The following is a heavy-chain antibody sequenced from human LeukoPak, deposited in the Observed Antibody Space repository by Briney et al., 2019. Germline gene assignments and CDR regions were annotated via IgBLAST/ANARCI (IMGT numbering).Heavy chain of an antibody. CDR1: GGSTSSYY. D-gene: IGHD2-15*01. Sequence: SETLSLTCTVSGGSTSSYYWSWIRQPPGKGLEWIGYTYHSGSTNYNPSLRSRVAQSVDTSKSQFSLKLRSVTAADTAVYYCARVSCRGGNCYFDYWGQGTLVTVSS. V-gene: IGHV4-59*01. CDR3: ARVSCRGGNCYFDY. J-gene: IGHJ4*02. CDR2: TYHSGST.